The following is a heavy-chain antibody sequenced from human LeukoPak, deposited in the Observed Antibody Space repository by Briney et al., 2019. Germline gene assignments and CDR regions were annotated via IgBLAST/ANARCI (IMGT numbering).Heavy chain of an antibody. CDR3: ARSAGEIYYYYGMDV. J-gene: IGHJ6*02. D-gene: IGHD3-16*01. Sequence: HSGGSLRLSCAASGFTFTTYTMTWVRQAPGKGLQWVANINQDGSEMYYVDSVKGRFTISRDNAKNSLYLQMNSLRAEDTAVYYCARSAGEIYYYYGMDVWGQGTTVTVSS. CDR2: INQDGSEM. V-gene: IGHV3-7*04. CDR1: GFTFTTYT.